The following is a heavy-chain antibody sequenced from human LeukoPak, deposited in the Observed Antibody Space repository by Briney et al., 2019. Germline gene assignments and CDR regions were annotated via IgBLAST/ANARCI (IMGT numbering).Heavy chain of an antibody. CDR2: IYPSDSDT. CDR3: ARQSCSSTSCYPPYYFDY. Sequence: GESLKISCKSSGYSFTTYWIGWVRQMPGIGLEWMGIIYPSDSDTRYSPSFQGQVTISADKSISTAYLQWSSLKASDTAMYYCARQSCSSTSCYPPYYFDYWGQGTLVTVSS. V-gene: IGHV5-51*01. D-gene: IGHD2-2*01. CDR1: GYSFTTYW. J-gene: IGHJ4*02.